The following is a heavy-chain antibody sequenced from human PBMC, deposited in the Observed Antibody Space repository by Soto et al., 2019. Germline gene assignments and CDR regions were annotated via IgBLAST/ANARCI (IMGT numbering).Heavy chain of an antibody. CDR2: INTGSTTI. CDR1: GLTFSPCS. Sequence: EGQVVESGGGLVQPGGSLRLSCVVSGLTFSPCSMNWVRQAPGKGLEWISYINTGSTTINYAASVKGRFTISRDNAKNSLYLQMDSLIAEDTAVYYCAIECDAWSDPWGQGSLVTVPS. CDR3: AIECDAWSDP. V-gene: IGHV3-48*01. J-gene: IGHJ5*02.